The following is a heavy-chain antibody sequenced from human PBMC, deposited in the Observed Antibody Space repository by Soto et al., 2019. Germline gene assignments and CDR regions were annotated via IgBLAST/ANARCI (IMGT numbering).Heavy chain of an antibody. CDR2: ISAYNGNT. D-gene: IGHD5-18*01. Sequence: ASVKVSCKASGYSFTSYGISWVRQAPGQGLEWMGWISAYNGNTNYAQKLQGRVTMTTDTSTSTAYMELRSLRSDDTAVYYCARERQYLSYHLDRACDIWGQGTMVTV. V-gene: IGHV1-18*01. CDR3: ARERQYLSYHLDRACDI. CDR1: GYSFTSYG. J-gene: IGHJ3*02.